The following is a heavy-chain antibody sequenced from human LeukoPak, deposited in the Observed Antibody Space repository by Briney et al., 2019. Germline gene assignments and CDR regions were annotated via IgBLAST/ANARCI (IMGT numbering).Heavy chain of an antibody. V-gene: IGHV3-7*01. CDR1: GFTFSSYW. Sequence: GGSLRLSCAASGFTFSSYWMSWVRQAPGKGLEWVANIKQDGSEKYYVDSVKGRFTISRDNAKNSLYLQMNSLRAEDTAVYYCTRDSPPQTGPYYGMDVWGRGTTVVVSS. CDR2: IKQDGSEK. J-gene: IGHJ6*02. CDR3: TRDSPPQTGPYYGMDV.